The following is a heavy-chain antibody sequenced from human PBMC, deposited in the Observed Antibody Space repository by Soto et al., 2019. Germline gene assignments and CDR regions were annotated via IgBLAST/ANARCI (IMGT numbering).Heavy chain of an antibody. J-gene: IGHJ4*02. CDR2: LSFFGST. CDR3: ARDNLPGLFDF. CDR1: GDSISSYY. Sequence: SSETLSLTCTVSGDSISSYYWSWIRQPPGKGLEWIGSLSFFGSTNYNPSLKSRVTLSIDTSKNQFSLKLTSVTAADTAVYFCARDNLPGLFDFPGQGT. V-gene: IGHV4-59*12.